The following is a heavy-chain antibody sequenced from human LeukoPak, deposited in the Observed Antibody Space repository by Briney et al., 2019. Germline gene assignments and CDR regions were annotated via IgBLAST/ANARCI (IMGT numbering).Heavy chain of an antibody. Sequence: GGSLRLSCAASGFTFTSYEMNWVRQAPGKGLEWVSYISSRDSTTYYADSVKGRFTISRDNAKNSLYLQMNSLRTEDMAVYYCARRYCSTTSCLLDYWGQGTLVTVSS. CDR2: ISSRDSTT. D-gene: IGHD2-2*01. CDR3: ARRYCSTTSCLLDY. V-gene: IGHV3-48*03. J-gene: IGHJ4*02. CDR1: GFTFTSYE.